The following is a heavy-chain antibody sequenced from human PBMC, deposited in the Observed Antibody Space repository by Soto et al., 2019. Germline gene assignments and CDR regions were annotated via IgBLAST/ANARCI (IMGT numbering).Heavy chain of an antibody. CDR2: ISAYNGNA. J-gene: IGHJ6*02. D-gene: IGHD5-12*01. V-gene: IGHV1-18*01. CDR1: GYTFTSYG. Sequence: ASVKVSCKASGYTFTSYGISWVRQAPGQGLEWMGWISAYNGNANYAQKLQGRVTMTTDTSTSTAYMELRSLRSDDTAVYYCARVRKDIVATQRDYYYGMDVWGQGTRVTVSS. CDR3: ARVRKDIVATQRDYYYGMDV.